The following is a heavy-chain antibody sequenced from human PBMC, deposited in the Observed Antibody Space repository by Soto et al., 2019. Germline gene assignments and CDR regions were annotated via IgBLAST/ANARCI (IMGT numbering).Heavy chain of an antibody. CDR2: IDSSGSYI. J-gene: IGHJ4*02. Sequence: GGSLRLSCAASGSTFSSYGMNWLRQAPGKGLEWVSSIDSSGSYIYYTDSVQGRFIISRDNAKNLPYLQMNSLRAEDTAVYFCARDESEGSSTRNWGQGTLVTVSS. D-gene: IGHD2-2*01. CDR3: ARDESEGSSTRN. CDR1: GSTFSSYG. V-gene: IGHV3-21*01.